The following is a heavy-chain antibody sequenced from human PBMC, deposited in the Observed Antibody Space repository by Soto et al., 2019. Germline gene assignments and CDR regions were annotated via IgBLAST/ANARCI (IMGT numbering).Heavy chain of an antibody. CDR2: ISGSGGST. V-gene: IGHV3-23*01. J-gene: IGHJ4*02. Sequence: PGGSLRLSCAASGFTFSSYAMSWVRQAPGKGLEWVSAISGSGGSTYYADSVKGRLTISRDNSKNTLYLQMNSLRAEDTAVYYCAKDQDGYNSLSFDYWGQGTLVTVSS. D-gene: IGHD5-12*01. CDR1: GFTFSSYA. CDR3: AKDQDGYNSLSFDY.